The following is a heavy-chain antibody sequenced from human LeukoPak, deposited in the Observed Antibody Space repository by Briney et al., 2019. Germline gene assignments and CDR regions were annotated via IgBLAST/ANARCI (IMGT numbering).Heavy chain of an antibody. J-gene: IGHJ4*02. Sequence: SGGSLRLSCVASGFTFSSYSMNWVRQAPGKGLEWVSCISSSSSYIYYADSVKGRFTISRDNAKNSVYLQMNSLRVEDTAVYYCTRAVAAADFSPGYWGQGTLVTVSS. CDR3: TRAVAAADFSPGY. D-gene: IGHD6-13*01. CDR2: ISSSSSYI. V-gene: IGHV3-21*01. CDR1: GFTFSSYS.